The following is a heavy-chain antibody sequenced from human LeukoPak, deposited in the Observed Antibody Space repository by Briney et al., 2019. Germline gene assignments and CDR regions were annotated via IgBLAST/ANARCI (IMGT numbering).Heavy chain of an antibody. D-gene: IGHD4-17*01. V-gene: IGHV3-21*01. CDR1: GFTFSSYS. J-gene: IGHJ4*02. CDR3: ARDLMTTVTKGDIDY. CDR2: ISSSSSYI. Sequence: GGSLRLSCAASGFTFSSYSMNWVRQAPGKGLEWVSSISSSSSYIYYADPVKGRFTISRDNAKNSLYLQMNSLRAEDTAVYYCARDLMTTVTKGDIDYWGQGTLVTVSS.